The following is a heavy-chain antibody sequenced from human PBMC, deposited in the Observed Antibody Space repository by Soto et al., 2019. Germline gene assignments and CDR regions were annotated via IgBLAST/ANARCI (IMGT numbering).Heavy chain of an antibody. V-gene: IGHV3-30*18. CDR2: ISYDGSNK. J-gene: IGHJ4*02. Sequence: PGGSLRLSCAASGFTFSSYGMHWVRQAPGKGLEWVAVISYDGSNKYYADSVKGRFTISRDNSKNTLYLQMNSLRAEDTAVYYCAKEAMIVSPYYFDYWGQGTQVTVSS. D-gene: IGHD3-22*01. CDR1: GFTFSSYG. CDR3: AKEAMIVSPYYFDY.